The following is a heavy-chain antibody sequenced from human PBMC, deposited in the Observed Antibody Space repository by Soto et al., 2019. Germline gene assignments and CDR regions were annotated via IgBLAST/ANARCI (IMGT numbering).Heavy chain of an antibody. D-gene: IGHD3-3*01. V-gene: IGHV1-58*02. CDR2: IVVGSDNT. Sequence: SVKVSCKTSGFTFTSSAIQWVRQARGQRLDWIGWIVVGSDNTNYAQKFQERVTISRDNARNSLYLQMNSLTAEDTAVYYCARDRLNDPHDCHYYYGMDVWGQGTTVTVSS. J-gene: IGHJ6*02. CDR1: GFTFTSSA. CDR3: ARDRLNDPHDCHYYYGMDV.